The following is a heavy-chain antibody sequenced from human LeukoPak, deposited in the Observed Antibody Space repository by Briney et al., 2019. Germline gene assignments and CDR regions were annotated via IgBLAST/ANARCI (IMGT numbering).Heavy chain of an antibody. J-gene: IGHJ3*02. D-gene: IGHD3-3*01. CDR2: INPSGGST. V-gene: IGHV1-46*01. CDR3: ARGGVVLRFLEWLSLEAFDI. CDR1: GYTFTSYG. Sequence: ASVKVSCKASGYTFTSYGISWVRQAPGQGLEWMGIINPSGGSTSYAQKFQGRVTMTRDMSTSTVYMELSSLRSEDTAVYYCARGGVVLRFLEWLSLEAFDIWGQGTMVTVSS.